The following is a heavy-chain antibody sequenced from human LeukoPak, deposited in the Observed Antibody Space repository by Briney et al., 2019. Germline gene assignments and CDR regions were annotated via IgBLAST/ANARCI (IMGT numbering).Heavy chain of an antibody. Sequence: SETLSLTGAVYGGSFCGYYWSWIRQPPGKGLEWIGEINHSGSTSYNPSLKSRVTISVDTSKNQFSLKLSSVTAADTAVYYCARSDPPYYYGSGTFDYWGQGTLVTVSS. CDR1: GGSFCGYY. CDR3: ARSDPPYYYGSGTFDY. D-gene: IGHD3-10*01. J-gene: IGHJ4*02. CDR2: INHSGST. V-gene: IGHV4-34*01.